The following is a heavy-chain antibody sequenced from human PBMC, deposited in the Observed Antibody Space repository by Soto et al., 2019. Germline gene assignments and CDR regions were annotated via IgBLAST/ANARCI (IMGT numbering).Heavy chain of an antibody. CDR1: VGTFSNDA. D-gene: IGHD2-8*01. Sequence: QVLLVQSGAELKKPGSSVKVSCKTSVGTFSNDAFSWVRQAPGQGLEWMGGIIPLFGPANYAARFRGRVTITADESASTVYVEVTSLTSEDTAMYYCTRDVIGEMSIMGYCDLWGPGTLITVSS. CDR2: IIPLFGPA. V-gene: IGHV1-69*01. J-gene: IGHJ4*02. CDR3: TRDVIGEMSIMGYCDL.